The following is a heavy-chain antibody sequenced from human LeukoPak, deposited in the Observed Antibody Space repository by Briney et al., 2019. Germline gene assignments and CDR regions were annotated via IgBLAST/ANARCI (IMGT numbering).Heavy chain of an antibody. J-gene: IGHJ4*02. CDR3: TRVTRNSGWFFDY. CDR1: GYSIRGGYF. V-gene: IGHV4-38-2*01. Sequence: PSETLSLTCDVSGYSIRGGYFWGWIPQPPGMGLEWIGSTAHRGNTYYNPSLKGRVSISTDGSKNQFSLSLTSVTAADTATYYCTRVTRNSGWFFDYWGPGTLATVYS. D-gene: IGHD6-19*01. CDR2: TAHRGNT.